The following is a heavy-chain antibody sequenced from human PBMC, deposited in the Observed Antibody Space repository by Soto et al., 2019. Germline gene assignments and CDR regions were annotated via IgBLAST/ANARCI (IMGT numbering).Heavy chain of an antibody. D-gene: IGHD3-3*01. CDR3: ARDAPFWSGYYFYYYFYGMDV. J-gene: IGHJ6*02. CDR1: GYTFTSYG. CDR2: ISAYNGNT. Sequence: QVQLVQSGAEVKKPGASVKVSCKASGYTFTSYGISWVRQAPGQGLEWMGWISAYNGNTNYAQKLQGRVTMTTDTPTSTAYMELRSLRSDDPAVYYCARDAPFWSGYYFYYYFYGMDVWGQGTTVTVSS. V-gene: IGHV1-18*01.